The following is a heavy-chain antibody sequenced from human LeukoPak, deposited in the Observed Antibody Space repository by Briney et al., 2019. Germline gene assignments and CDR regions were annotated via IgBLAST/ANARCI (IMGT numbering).Heavy chain of an antibody. CDR1: GGSFGGYY. V-gene: IGHV4-34*01. CDR3: ARGRPPNY. Sequence: SETLSLTCAVYGGSFGGYYWSWIRQPPGKGLEWIGEINHSGSTNYNPSLKSRVTISVDTSKNQFSLKLSSVTAADTAVYYCARGRPPNYWGQGTLVTVSS. J-gene: IGHJ4*02. CDR2: INHSGST.